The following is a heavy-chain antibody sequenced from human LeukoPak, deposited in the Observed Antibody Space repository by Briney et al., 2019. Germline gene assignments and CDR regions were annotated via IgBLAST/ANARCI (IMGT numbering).Heavy chain of an antibody. CDR2: INPSGGST. CDR1: GYTFTSYY. J-gene: IGHJ4*02. V-gene: IGHV1-46*01. D-gene: IGHD6-13*01. CDR3: ARVSLGSSSWYGGLFDY. Sequence: ASVKVSCKASGYTFTSYYMHWVRQAPGQGLEWMGIINPSGGSTSYAQKFQGRVTMTRDTSTSTVYMELSSLRSEDTAVYYCARVSLGSSSWYGGLFDYWGQGTLVTVSS.